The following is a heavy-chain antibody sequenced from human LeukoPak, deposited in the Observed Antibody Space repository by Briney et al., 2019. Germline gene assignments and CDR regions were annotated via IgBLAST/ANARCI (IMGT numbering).Heavy chain of an antibody. V-gene: IGHV4-4*09. CDR3: ARLVYDSSGYAFDY. Sequence: SETLSLTCTVSGGSISSYYWSWIRQPPGKGLEWIRYIYTSGSTNYYPSLKSRVTISVDTSKNQFSLKLSSVTAADTAVYYCARLVYDSSGYAFDYWGQGTLVTVSS. CDR1: GGSISSYY. J-gene: IGHJ4*02. CDR2: IYTSGST. D-gene: IGHD3-22*01.